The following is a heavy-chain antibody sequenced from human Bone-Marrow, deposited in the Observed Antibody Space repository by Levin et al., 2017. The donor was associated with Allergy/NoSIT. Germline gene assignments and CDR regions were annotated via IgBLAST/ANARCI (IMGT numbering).Heavy chain of an antibody. J-gene: IGHJ4*02. D-gene: IGHD5/OR15-5a*01. Sequence: SQTLSLTCTVSGGSISSSSYYWGCIRQPPGKGLEWIGSIYYSGSTYYNASLKSRVTISVDTSKNQFSLRLSSVTAADTAVYYCARVRGSRVYGADFDYWGQGTLVTVSS. V-gene: IGHV4-39*01. CDR2: IYYSGST. CDR1: GGSISSSSYY. CDR3: ARVRGSRVYGADFDY.